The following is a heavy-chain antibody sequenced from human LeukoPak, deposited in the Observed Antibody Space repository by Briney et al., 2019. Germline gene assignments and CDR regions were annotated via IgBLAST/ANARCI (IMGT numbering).Heavy chain of an antibody. Sequence: PSETLSLTCTVSGGSISSYYWSWIRQPPGKGLEWIGYIYYSGSTNCNPSLKSRVTISVDTSKNQFSLKLSSVTAADTAVYYCARLVTSTYYYDSSGYYFDYWGQGTLVTVSS. V-gene: IGHV4-59*08. CDR3: ARLVTSTYYYDSSGYYFDY. CDR1: GGSISSYY. CDR2: IYYSGST. J-gene: IGHJ4*02. D-gene: IGHD3-22*01.